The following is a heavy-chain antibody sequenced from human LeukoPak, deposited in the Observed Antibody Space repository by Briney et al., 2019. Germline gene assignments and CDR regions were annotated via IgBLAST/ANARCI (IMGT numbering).Heavy chain of an antibody. D-gene: IGHD3-22*01. CDR1: GDSISRGHY. CDR3: AGASGYYYANWFDP. J-gene: IGHJ5*02. CDR2: IYHSGTT. Sequence: PSETLSLTCTVSGDSISRGHYWGWIRQSPGKGLECIGSIYHSGTTYYSPSLKSRVTISVDTSKNQFSLKLSSVTAADTAVYYCAGASGYYYANWFDPWGQGTLVTVSS. V-gene: IGHV4-38-2*02.